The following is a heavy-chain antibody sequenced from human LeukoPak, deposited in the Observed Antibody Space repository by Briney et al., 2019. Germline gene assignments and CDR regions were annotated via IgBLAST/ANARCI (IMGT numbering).Heavy chain of an antibody. Sequence: NPGGSLRLSSTASGFTFSSYSLNWVRQAPGKGLEWVSGISSSGGSTYYADSVKGRFTISRDNSKNTLYLQMNTLRVEDTAVFYCAKVRDGRSTGGTYYYYMDVWGEGTTVTVSS. D-gene: IGHD1-26*01. V-gene: IGHV3-23*01. CDR3: AKVRDGRSTGGTYYYYMDV. CDR1: GFTFSSYS. CDR2: ISSSGGST. J-gene: IGHJ6*03.